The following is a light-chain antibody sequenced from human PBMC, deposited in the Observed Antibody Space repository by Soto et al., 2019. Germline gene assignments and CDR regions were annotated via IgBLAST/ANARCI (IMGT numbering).Light chain of an antibody. CDR2: AAS. Sequence: DIQMTQSPSSLSASVGDRVTITCRASQSISTFLNWYRQKPGKAPNLLIYAASGLQSGVPSRFSGSGSGTEFTLTISSLQPDDFATYYCQQYNSYSTFGQGTKVDIK. V-gene: IGKV1-5*01. CDR3: QQYNSYST. J-gene: IGKJ1*01. CDR1: QSISTF.